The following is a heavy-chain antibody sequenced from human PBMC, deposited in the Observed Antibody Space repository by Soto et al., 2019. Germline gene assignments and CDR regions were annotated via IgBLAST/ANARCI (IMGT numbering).Heavy chain of an antibody. CDR2: IIPIFPTP. CDR3: SRDKGRLQLGGNYCYGMDV. CDR1: GGTFGNSA. J-gene: IGHJ6*02. V-gene: IGHV1-69*12. D-gene: IGHD5-12*01. Sequence: QVQLVQSGAEVKKPGSSVTVSCKASGGTFGNSAISWVRQAPGQGLEWMGGIIPIFPTPDYAQKFQGRVTITADEATSTAYMEFTCLRSEGKAVYCWSRDKGRLQLGGNYCYGMDVWGQGTTVTVSS.